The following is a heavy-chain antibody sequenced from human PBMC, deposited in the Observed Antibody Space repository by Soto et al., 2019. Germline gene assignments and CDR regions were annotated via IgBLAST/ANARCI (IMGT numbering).Heavy chain of an antibody. CDR2: IYYGGSI. V-gene: IGHV4-39*01. J-gene: IGHJ4*02. CDR3: ARVVTAHMGFDY. Sequence: QLQLQESGPGLVKPSETLSLTCTVSGGSISSSSYYWGWIRQPPGKGLEWIGNIYYGGSIYYNPSLKSQVTISVDTSKNQFSLKLSSVTAADTAMYYCARVVTAHMGFDYWGQGTLVTVSS. D-gene: IGHD2-21*02. CDR1: GGSISSSSYY.